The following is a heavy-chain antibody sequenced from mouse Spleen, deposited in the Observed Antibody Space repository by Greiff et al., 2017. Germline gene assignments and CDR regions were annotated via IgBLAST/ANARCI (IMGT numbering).Heavy chain of an antibody. Sequence: VQLQQSGPGLVKPSQSLSLTCSVTGYSITSGYYWNWIRQFPGNKLEWMGYISYDGSNNYNPSLKNRISITRDTSKNQFFLKLNSVTTEDTATYYCARGNGPGGFAYWGQGTLVTVSA. CDR2: ISYDGSN. CDR1: GYSITSGYY. CDR3: ARGNGPGGFAY. D-gene: IGHD1-1*02. V-gene: IGHV3-6*01. J-gene: IGHJ3*01.